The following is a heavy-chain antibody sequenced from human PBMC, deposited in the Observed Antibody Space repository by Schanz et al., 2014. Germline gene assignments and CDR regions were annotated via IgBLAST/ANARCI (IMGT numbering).Heavy chain of an antibody. CDR1: GYTFTSYG. D-gene: IGHD3-9*01. Sequence: QVHLVQSGAEVKRPGASVKVSCKASGYTFTSYGISWVRQAPGQGLEWMGWISAYNGNTKYPQKLQGSVTMTTDTSTSTAYMELRSLRSDDTAVYYCARDAADFYDILTEEDYWGQGTLVTVSS. V-gene: IGHV1-18*01. J-gene: IGHJ4*02. CDR3: ARDAADFYDILTEEDY. CDR2: ISAYNGNT.